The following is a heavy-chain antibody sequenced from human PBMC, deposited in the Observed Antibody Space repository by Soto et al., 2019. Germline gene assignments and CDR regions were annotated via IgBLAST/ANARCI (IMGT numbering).Heavy chain of an antibody. CDR1: GFSLSSYY. J-gene: IGHJ4*02. Sequence: SETLSLTCTVSGFSLSSYYVSWIRQPPGRGLEWIGFMHYSGNTRYNPSLKSRATVSIDTSKNQFSLKLSAVTAVYSAVYYCATSTGWNGFDFWGQGTLVTVSS. D-gene: IGHD2-2*01. V-gene: IGHV4-59*08. CDR2: MHYSGNT. CDR3: ATSTGWNGFDF.